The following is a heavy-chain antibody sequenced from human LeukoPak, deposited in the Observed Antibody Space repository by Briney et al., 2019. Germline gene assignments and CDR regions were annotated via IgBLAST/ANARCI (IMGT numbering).Heavy chain of an antibody. CDR3: ARAVEYNFWSGLQRRAATFDY. V-gene: IGHV4-38-2*02. Sequence: SETLSLTCTASGYSISSGYYWAWIRQTPGKGLEWIGSIYHTSSTYRNPSLKNRVTISVDTSKNQFSLKLTSVTAADTAVYYCARAVEYNFWSGLQRRAATFDYWGQGTLVTVSS. CDR1: GYSISSGYY. CDR2: IYHTSST. D-gene: IGHD3-3*01. J-gene: IGHJ4*02.